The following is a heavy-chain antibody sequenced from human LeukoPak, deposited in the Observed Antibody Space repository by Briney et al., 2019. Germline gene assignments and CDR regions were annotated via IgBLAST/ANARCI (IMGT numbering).Heavy chain of an antibody. V-gene: IGHV3-21*01. D-gene: IGHD2-15*01. J-gene: IGHJ4*02. Sequence: GGSLRLSCAASGFTFSRYSMNWVRQAPGKGLEWVSSISISSNYIYYSDSVKGRFTISRDNAKNSLYLQMNSLRAEDTAVYYCARSSSRYCSGGSCYSGVLGYFDYWGQGTLVTVSS. CDR2: ISISSNYI. CDR1: GFTFSRYS. CDR3: ARSSSRYCSGGSCYSGVLGYFDY.